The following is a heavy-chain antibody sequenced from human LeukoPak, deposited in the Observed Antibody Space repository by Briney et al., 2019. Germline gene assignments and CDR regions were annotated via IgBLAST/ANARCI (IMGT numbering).Heavy chain of an antibody. V-gene: IGHV4-31*03. CDR1: GDSISSGGYY. Sequence: PSQTLSLTCTVSGDSISSGGYYWHWIRQHPGKGLEWIGYIFYSGSTYYNPSLKSRVTISVDTSKNQFSLKLTSVTAADTAVYYCARDRGYSYGYDRGFDYWGQGTLVTVSS. D-gene: IGHD5-18*01. CDR3: ARDRGYSYGYDRGFDY. J-gene: IGHJ4*02. CDR2: IFYSGST.